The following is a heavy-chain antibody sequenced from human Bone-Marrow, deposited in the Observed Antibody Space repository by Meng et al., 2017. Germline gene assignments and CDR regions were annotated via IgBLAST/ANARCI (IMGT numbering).Heavy chain of an antibody. D-gene: IGHD6-13*01. CDR3: ARERLDIEAAAALGYFDY. Sequence: GESLKISCAASGFTFSDYYMSWIRQAPGKGLEWVSYISSSGSTIYYADSVKGRFTISRDNAKNSLYLQMNSLRAEDTAVYYCARERLDIEAAAALGYFDYWGQGTLVTVSS. CDR2: ISSSGSTI. J-gene: IGHJ4*02. CDR1: GFTFSDYY. V-gene: IGHV3-11*04.